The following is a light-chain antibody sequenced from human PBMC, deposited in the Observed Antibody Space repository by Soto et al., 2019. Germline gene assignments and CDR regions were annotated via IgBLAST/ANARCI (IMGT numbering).Light chain of an antibody. CDR2: DAS. Sequence: EIVLTQSPGTLSLSPGDRATLSCRASQSVSSTYLAWYQQKPGQAPRLLIYDASNRATGIPARFSGSGSGTDFTLTISRLEPEDFAVYYCQQYGNSPWTFGQGTKVDIK. J-gene: IGKJ1*01. CDR3: QQYGNSPWT. CDR1: QSVSSTY. V-gene: IGKV3-20*01.